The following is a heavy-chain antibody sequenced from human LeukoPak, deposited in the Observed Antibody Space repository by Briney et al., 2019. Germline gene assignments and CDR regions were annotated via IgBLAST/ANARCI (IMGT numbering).Heavy chain of an antibody. J-gene: IGHJ4*02. Sequence: GGSPRLSCAASGFTFNSYAMHWVRQAPGKGLEWVAVTSYDGSNKYYADSVKGRFTISRDNFKDTLYLQMNSLRPDDTAVYYCARGSSGGYVGELYWGQGTMVTVSS. D-gene: IGHD6-19*01. CDR2: TSYDGSNK. V-gene: IGHV3-30-3*01. CDR1: GFTFNSYA. CDR3: ARGSSGGYVGELY.